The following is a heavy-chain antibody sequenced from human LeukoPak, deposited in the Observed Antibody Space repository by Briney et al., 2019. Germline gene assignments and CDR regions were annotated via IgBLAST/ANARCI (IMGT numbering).Heavy chain of an antibody. V-gene: IGHV1-8*01. J-gene: IGHJ4*02. D-gene: IGHD6-13*01. CDR3: ARDRDSSWYGGANY. CDR2: MNPKTGNT. CDR1: GYTFTNFD. Sequence: ASVKVSCKATGYTFTNFDINWVRQATGQGLEWMGWMNPKTGNTGSAQKLQGRVTITGNTSISTAYMELSSLRSEDTAVYYCARDRDSSWYGGANYWGQGTLVTVSS.